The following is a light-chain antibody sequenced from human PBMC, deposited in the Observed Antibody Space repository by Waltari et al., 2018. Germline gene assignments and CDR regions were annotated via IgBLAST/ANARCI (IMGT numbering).Light chain of an antibody. CDR2: GAS. CDR3: QQYSRPSYT. CDR1: QNITANF. Sequence: CRASQNITANFFTWYQQNPGQAPRLLIYGASSRATDIPDRFSGSGSGTDFTLTISRLEPEDIAVYYCQQYSRPSYTFGQGTKLEIK. J-gene: IGKJ2*01. V-gene: IGKV3-20*01.